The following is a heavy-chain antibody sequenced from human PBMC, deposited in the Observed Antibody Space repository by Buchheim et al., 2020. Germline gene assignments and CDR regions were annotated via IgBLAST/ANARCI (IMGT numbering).Heavy chain of an antibody. J-gene: IGHJ4*02. Sequence: QVQLQQWGAGLLKPSETLSLTCAVYGGSFSGYYRSWIRQPPGKGLEWIGEINHSGSTNYNPSLKSRVTISVDTSKNQFSLKLSSVTAADTAVYYCASRSYCSSTSCYEEYYFDYWGQGTL. CDR3: ASRSYCSSTSCYEEYYFDY. CDR1: GGSFSGYY. CDR2: INHSGST. D-gene: IGHD2-2*01. V-gene: IGHV4-34*01.